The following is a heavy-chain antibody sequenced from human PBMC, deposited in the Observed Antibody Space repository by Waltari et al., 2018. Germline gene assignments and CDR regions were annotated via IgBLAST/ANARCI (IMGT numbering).Heavy chain of an antibody. CDR1: GFTLGHVW. CDR2: IKSNSDGGTV. J-gene: IGHJ4*02. V-gene: IGHV3-15*05. D-gene: IGHD3-3*01. Sequence: EVQLEESGGGLVKPGGSLRLSCAAPGFTLGHVWMSWVRQAPGKGLECVGRIKSNSDGGTVEYAAPVKGRFTILRDDLKNTLYLEMNSLKTEDTAMYYCTTSPDFWSGYYPFDYWGQGTLVTVSS. CDR3: TTSPDFWSGYYPFDY.